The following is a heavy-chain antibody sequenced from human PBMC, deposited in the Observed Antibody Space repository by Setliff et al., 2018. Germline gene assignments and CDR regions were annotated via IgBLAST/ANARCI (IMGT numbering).Heavy chain of an antibody. V-gene: IGHV1-18*01. D-gene: IGHD3-3*01. Sequence: ASVKVSCKAADYTFLSYGLSWVRQAPGRGLEWMGWISAYTGKTDYAQNFQGRVTMTTDTSTSTGYMELRSLRYDDTAVYYCARAPRLEWILPTFDYWGQGTPVTSPQ. CDR3: ARAPRLEWILPTFDY. CDR2: ISAYTGKT. CDR1: DYTFLSYG. J-gene: IGHJ4*02.